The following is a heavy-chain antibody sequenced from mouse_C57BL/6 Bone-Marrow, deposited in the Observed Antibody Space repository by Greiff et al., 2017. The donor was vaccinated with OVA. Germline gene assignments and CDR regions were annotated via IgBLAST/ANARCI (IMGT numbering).Heavy chain of an antibody. CDR1: GYTFTSYW. J-gene: IGHJ2*01. CDR2: IHPSDSDT. CDR3: AMGGRGRDYFDY. V-gene: IGHV1-74*01. Sequence: QVHVKQPGAELVKPGASVKVSCKASGYTFTSYWMHWVKQRPGQGLEWIGRIHPSDSDTNYNQKFKGKATLTVDKSSSTAYMQLSSLTSEDSAVYYCAMGGRGRDYFDYWGQGTTLTVSS. D-gene: IGHD3-3*01.